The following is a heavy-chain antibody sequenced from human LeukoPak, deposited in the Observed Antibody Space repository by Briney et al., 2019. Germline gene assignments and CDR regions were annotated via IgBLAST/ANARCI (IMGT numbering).Heavy chain of an antibody. J-gene: IGHJ5*02. D-gene: IGHD4-17*01. CDR2: ISYDGSNK. CDR1: GFTFSSYG. Sequence: GGSLRLSCAASGFTFSSYGMHWVRQAPGKGLEWVAVISYDGSNKYYADSVKGRFTISRGNSKNTLYLQMNSLRAEDTAVYYCAKSYSWVTTSPWFDPWGQGTLVTVSS. V-gene: IGHV3-30*18. CDR3: AKSYSWVTTSPWFDP.